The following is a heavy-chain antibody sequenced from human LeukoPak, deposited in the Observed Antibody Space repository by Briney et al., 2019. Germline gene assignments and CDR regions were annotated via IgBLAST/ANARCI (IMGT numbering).Heavy chain of an antibody. CDR2: ISYDGGNK. CDR3: ARDRRWELPDY. V-gene: IGHV3-30-3*01. CDR1: GFTFSSYA. J-gene: IGHJ4*02. Sequence: GGSLRLSCAASGFTFSSYAMHWVRQAPGKGLEWVAVISYDGGNKYYADSVKGRFTISRDNSKNTLYLQMNSLRAEDTAVYYCARDRRWELPDYRGQGTLVTVSS. D-gene: IGHD1-26*01.